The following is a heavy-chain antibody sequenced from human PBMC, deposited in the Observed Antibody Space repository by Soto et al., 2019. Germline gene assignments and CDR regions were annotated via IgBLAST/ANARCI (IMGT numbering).Heavy chain of an antibody. D-gene: IGHD3-22*01. CDR1: GFTFGSHS. J-gene: IGHJ4*02. CDR3: AKDYEFFAN. Sequence: PGGSLRLSCAVSGFTFGSHSVTWVRQAPGKGLEWVSAIDGNGISKYYADSVKGRFTISRDNSKNTLYLRMNSLGPEDTAVYFCAKDYEFFANWGQGTLVTVSS. CDR2: IDGNGISK. V-gene: IGHV3-23*01.